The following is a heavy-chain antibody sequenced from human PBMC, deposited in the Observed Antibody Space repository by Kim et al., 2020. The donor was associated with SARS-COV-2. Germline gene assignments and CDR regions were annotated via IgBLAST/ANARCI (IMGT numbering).Heavy chain of an antibody. V-gene: IGHV4-34*01. D-gene: IGHD4-17*01. CDR3: ARLNYGGNSAMDY. J-gene: IGHJ4*02. Sequence: YHPSLKSRVPISVDTSKNQFSLKLSSVTAADTAVYYCARLNYGGNSAMDYWGQGTLVTVSS.